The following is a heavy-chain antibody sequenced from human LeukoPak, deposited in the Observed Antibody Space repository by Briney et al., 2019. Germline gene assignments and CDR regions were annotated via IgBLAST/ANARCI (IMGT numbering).Heavy chain of an antibody. CDR1: GGSISSYY. V-gene: IGHV4-4*07. CDR2: IYTSGST. CDR3: ARDSVAATPFDY. D-gene: IGHD2-15*01. J-gene: IGHJ4*02. Sequence: SETLSLTCTVSGGSISSYYWSWIRRPAGKGLEWIGRIYTSGSTNYNPSLKSRVTMSVDTSKNQFSLKLSSVTAADTAVYYCARDSVAATPFDYWGQGTLVTVSS.